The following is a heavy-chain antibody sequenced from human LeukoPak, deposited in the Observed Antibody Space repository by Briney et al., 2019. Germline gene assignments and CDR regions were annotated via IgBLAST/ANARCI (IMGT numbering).Heavy chain of an antibody. Sequence: PSETLSLTCTVSGGSISSSSYYWGWIRQPPGKGLEWIGSIYYSGSTYYNPSSKSRVTISVDASKNQCSLKLSSMTAADTAVYYCARPRQWLVAFDIWGQGTMVTVSS. V-gene: IGHV4-39*01. J-gene: IGHJ3*02. CDR1: GGSISSSSYY. CDR2: IYYSGST. D-gene: IGHD6-19*01. CDR3: ARPRQWLVAFDI.